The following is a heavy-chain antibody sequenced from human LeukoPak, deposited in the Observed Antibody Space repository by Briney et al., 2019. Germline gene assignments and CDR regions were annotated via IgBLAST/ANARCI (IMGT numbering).Heavy chain of an antibody. CDR2: INNDGSHT. V-gene: IGHV3-74*01. D-gene: IGHD1-1*01. CDR3: ARTTSFMFYY. CDR1: GFTFDNYR. J-gene: IGHJ4*02. Sequence: GGSLRLSCAASGFTFDNYRMHWVRQAPGKGLVWVSCINNDGSHTFYADSVKGRFTISRDNAKSSLFLEMSSLRVEDTAVYYCARTTSFMFYYWGQGTLVTVSS.